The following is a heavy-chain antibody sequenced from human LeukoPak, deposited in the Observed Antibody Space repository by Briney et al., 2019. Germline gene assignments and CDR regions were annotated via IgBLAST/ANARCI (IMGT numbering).Heavy chain of an antibody. CDR3: ARLGFCSGGSCPYYLYYMDV. D-gene: IGHD2-15*01. J-gene: IGHJ6*03. CDR2: IYDIGST. Sequence: SETLSLTCTVSGRSISSYYWSWIRQPPGKGLEWIAYIYDIGSTNSNPSLKSRVTISAETPKNEFSLKLSSVTAADTAVYYCARLGFCSGGSCPYYLYYMDVWGKGTTVTVSS. CDR1: GRSISSYY. V-gene: IGHV4-59*08.